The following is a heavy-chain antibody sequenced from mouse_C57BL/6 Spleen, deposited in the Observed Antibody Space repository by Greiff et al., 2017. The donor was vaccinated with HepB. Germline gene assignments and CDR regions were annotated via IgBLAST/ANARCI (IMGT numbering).Heavy chain of an antibody. V-gene: IGHV1-26*01. J-gene: IGHJ4*01. CDR2: INPNNGGT. CDR3: ARSLTGPGAMDY. CDR1: GYTFTDYY. Sequence: EVQLQQSGPELVKPGASVKISCKASGYTFTDYYMNWVKQSHGKSLEWIGDINPNNGGTSYNQKFKGKATLTVDKSSSTAYMELRSLTSEDSAVYYCARSLTGPGAMDYWGQGTSVTVSS. D-gene: IGHD4-1*01.